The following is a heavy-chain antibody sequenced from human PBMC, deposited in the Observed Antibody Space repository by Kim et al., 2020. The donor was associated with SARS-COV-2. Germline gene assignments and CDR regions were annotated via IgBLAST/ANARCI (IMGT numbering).Heavy chain of an antibody. D-gene: IGHD3-3*01. J-gene: IGHJ6*02. CDR2: ISSSSSYI. CDR1: GFTFSSYS. V-gene: IGHV3-21*01. Sequence: GGSLRLSCAASGFTFSSYSMNWVRQAPGKGLEWVSSISSSSSYIYYADSVKGRFTISRDNAKNSLYLQMNSLRAEDTAVYYCARDPNDPYDFWSGYSYGMDVWGQGTTVTVSS. CDR3: ARDPNDPYDFWSGYSYGMDV.